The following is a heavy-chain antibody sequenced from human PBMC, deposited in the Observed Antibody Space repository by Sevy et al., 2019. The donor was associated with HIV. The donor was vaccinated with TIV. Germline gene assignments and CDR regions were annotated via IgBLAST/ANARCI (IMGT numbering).Heavy chain of an antibody. CDR1: GYTFTSYD. D-gene: IGHD3-10*01. CDR3: AREGRFGEFYYYYYYGMDV. CDR2: MNPNSGNT. V-gene: IGHV1-8*01. Sequence: APVKVSCKASGYTFTSYDINWVRQATGQGLEWMGWMNPNSGNTGYAQKFQGRVTMTRNTSISTAYMELSSLRSEDTAVYYCAREGRFGEFYYYYYYGMDVWGQGTTVTVSS. J-gene: IGHJ6*02.